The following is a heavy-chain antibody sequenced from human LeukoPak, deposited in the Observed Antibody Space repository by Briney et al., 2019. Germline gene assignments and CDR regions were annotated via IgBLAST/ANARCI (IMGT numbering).Heavy chain of an antibody. Sequence: GGSLRLSCAASGFTFSSYGMSWVRQAPGKGPEWVAAISSSSRDIFYADSVKGRFSISRDNTHNSSSLRMNSLGAEDTAVYYCVREAAATLFDYWGQGTLVTVSS. CDR1: GFTFSSYG. CDR2: ISSSSRDI. D-gene: IGHD1-26*01. V-gene: IGHV3-21*01. CDR3: VREAAATLFDY. J-gene: IGHJ4*02.